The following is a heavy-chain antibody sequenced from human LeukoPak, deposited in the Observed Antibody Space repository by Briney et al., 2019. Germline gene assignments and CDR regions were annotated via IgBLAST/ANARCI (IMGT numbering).Heavy chain of an antibody. J-gene: IGHJ4*02. CDR1: GGSISSYY. D-gene: IGHD3-22*01. Sequence: SETLSLTCTVSGGSISSYYWSWIRQPPGKGLEWIGYIYYSGSTNYNPSLKSRGTISVDTSKNQFSLKLSSVTAAGTAVYYCAGESYDSSGVHWGQGTLVTVSS. CDR3: AGESYDSSGVH. V-gene: IGHV4-59*01. CDR2: IYYSGST.